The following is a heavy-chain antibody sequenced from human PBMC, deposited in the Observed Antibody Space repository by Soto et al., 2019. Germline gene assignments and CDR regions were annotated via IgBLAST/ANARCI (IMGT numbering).Heavy chain of an antibody. J-gene: IGHJ5*02. CDR2: IYSSGST. D-gene: IGHD3-16*01. V-gene: IGHV4-4*07. CDR3: ARGLSAFDP. CDR1: GGSMRIYF. Sequence: SETLSLTCAVSGGSMRIYFWSWIRQPAGKGLEWIGRIYSSGSTSYNPSLKSRVTMSVDTSKNQVSLRLNSMTAADMAVYYCARGLSAFDPWGQGTLVTVSS.